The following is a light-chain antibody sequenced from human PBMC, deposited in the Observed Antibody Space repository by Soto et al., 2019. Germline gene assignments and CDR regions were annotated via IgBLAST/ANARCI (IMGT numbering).Light chain of an antibody. CDR2: HAS. CDR1: QTINNW. Sequence: DIQMTQSPSTLSASIGDRVTITCRASQTINNWLAWYQQKPGKAPNRLVYHASNLETGVPSRFSGSAFGTEFTLTISSLQPDDFATYYCQHYNSYPWTVGQGTKVEIK. CDR3: QHYNSYPWT. J-gene: IGKJ1*01. V-gene: IGKV1-5*01.